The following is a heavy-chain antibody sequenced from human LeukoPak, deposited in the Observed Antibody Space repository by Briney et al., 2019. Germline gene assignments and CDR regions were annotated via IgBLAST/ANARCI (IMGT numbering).Heavy chain of an antibody. V-gene: IGHV3-23*01. J-gene: IGHJ4*02. Sequence: GGSLRLSCAASGFTFSSYAMSWVRQAAWKRLECVSAISGSGGSTYYADSVKGRFTISRDNSKNTLYLQMNSLRAEDTAVYYCAKEVWFGELLFHYFDYWGQGTLVTVSS. CDR2: ISGSGGST. CDR1: GFTFSSYA. CDR3: AKEVWFGELLFHYFDY. D-gene: IGHD3-10*01.